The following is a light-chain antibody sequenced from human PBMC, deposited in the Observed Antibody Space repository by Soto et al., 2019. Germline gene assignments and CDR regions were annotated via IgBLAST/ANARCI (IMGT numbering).Light chain of an antibody. V-gene: IGLV2-23*02. CDR3: CSYAGSSTYVV. CDR2: EVS. Sequence: QSALTQPASVSGSPGQSITISCTGTSSDVGSYNLVSWYQQHPGKAPKLMIYEVSKRHSGVSNRFSGSKSGNTVSLTISGLQAEDEADYYCCSYAGSSTYVVFGGGTKLTVL. CDR1: SSDVGSYNL. J-gene: IGLJ2*01.